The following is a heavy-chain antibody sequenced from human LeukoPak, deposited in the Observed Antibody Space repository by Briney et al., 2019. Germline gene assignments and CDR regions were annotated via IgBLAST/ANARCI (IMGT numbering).Heavy chain of an antibody. CDR1: GFTLSSHW. D-gene: IGHD1-7*01. Sequence: GGSLRLSCVASGFTLSSHWMSWVRQAPGKGLEWVANINQDGSAKYFVDSAKGRFTISRDNAKNSMYLQMNSLRAEDTAVYYCARWEIRGTAHKLDYWGQGTLVTVSS. CDR2: INQDGSAK. J-gene: IGHJ4*02. CDR3: ARWEIRGTAHKLDY. V-gene: IGHV3-7*01.